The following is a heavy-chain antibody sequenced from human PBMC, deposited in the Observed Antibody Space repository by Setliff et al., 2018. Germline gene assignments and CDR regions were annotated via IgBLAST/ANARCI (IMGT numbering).Heavy chain of an antibody. V-gene: IGHV4-39*07. Sequence: PSETLSLTCTVSGGSTSSSSYYWGWIRQPPGKGLEWIGSIYYSGSTYYNPSLKSRVTISVDTSKNQFSLKLSSVTAADTAVYYCARDKRQYNFWSGYYGSWGNYFDYWGQGTLVTVSS. CDR1: GGSTSSSSYY. CDR2: IYYSGST. CDR3: ARDKRQYNFWSGYYGSWGNYFDY. D-gene: IGHD3-3*01. J-gene: IGHJ4*02.